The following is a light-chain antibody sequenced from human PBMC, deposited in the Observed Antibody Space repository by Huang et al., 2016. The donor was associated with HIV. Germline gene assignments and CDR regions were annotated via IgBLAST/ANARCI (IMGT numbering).Light chain of an antibody. J-gene: IGKJ3*01. CDR1: RSVSSN. CDR3: QQYNNWPPLT. Sequence: EIVITQSPATLSVSPGERATLSCRASRSVSSNLAWYQHNPGQAPRLLIYGASTRATGIPARFSGSGSGTEFTLTISSLQSEDFAVYYCQQYNNWPPLTFGPGTKVDIK. CDR2: GAS. V-gene: IGKV3-15*01.